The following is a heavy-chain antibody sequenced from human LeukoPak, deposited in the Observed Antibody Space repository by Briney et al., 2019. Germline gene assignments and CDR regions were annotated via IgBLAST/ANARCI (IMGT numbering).Heavy chain of an antibody. J-gene: IGHJ4*02. CDR2: IYPGRGP. Sequence: GGSLRLSCAASTFTVSTNYMTCVREAPGEGLEWVSMIYPGRGPYYADSVKGRFTISRDNSKNTLNLHINSLRVEDTAVYYCVPLPDGPVDYWGQGTPVTVSS. V-gene: IGHV3-66*01. CDR1: TFTVSTNY. CDR3: VPLPDGPVDY. D-gene: IGHD3-10*01.